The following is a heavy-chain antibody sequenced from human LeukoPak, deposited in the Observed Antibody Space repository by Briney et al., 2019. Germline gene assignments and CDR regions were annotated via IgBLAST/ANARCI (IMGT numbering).Heavy chain of an antibody. Sequence: SETLSLTCTVSGGSISSSNYYWGWIRQPPGKGLEWIGSIYYSGSTYYNPSLRSRVIISVDTSKNQFSLKLSSVTAADTAVYYCARIHCSSTRCSDYYYYYMDVWGKGTTVTVSS. V-gene: IGHV4-39*07. D-gene: IGHD2-2*01. CDR2: IYYSGST. J-gene: IGHJ6*03. CDR1: GGSISSSNYY. CDR3: ARIHCSSTRCSDYYYYYMDV.